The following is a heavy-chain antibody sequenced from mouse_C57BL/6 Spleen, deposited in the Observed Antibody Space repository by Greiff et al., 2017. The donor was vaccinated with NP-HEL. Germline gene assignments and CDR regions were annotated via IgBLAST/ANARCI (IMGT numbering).Heavy chain of an antibody. CDR3: ARAGNYYGSSHGYFDV. CDR1: GYTFTDYN. J-gene: IGHJ1*03. Sequence: VQLQQSGPELVKPGASVKIPCKASGYTFTDYNMDWVKQSNGKSLEWIGDINPNNGGTIYNQKFKGKATLTVNKSSSPAYMELHSLTSEDTAVYYCARAGNYYGSSHGYFDVWGTGTTVTVSS. V-gene: IGHV1-18*01. D-gene: IGHD1-1*01. CDR2: INPNNGGT.